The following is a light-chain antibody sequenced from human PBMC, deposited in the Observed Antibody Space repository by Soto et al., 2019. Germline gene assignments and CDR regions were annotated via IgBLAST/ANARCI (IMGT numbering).Light chain of an antibody. CDR1: QSVGSF. CDR3: QQRTNWPRGT. V-gene: IGKV3-11*01. CDR2: DAS. J-gene: IGKJ2*02. Sequence: EIVLTQSPATLSLSPGERATLSCRASQSVGSFLAWYQQKPGQAPRVLIHDASNRAPGIPARFSGSGSGTYFTLHISRLEPEDVAVYYCQQRTNWPRGTFGQGTKLEIK.